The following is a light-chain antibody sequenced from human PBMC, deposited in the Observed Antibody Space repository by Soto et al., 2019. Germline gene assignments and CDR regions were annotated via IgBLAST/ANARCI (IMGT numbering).Light chain of an antibody. CDR1: QDISNY. Sequence: DIQMTQSPSSLSASVGDRVTITCQASQDISNYLKWYQQKPGKAPKLLIYDASNLERGVPSRFSGSGSGTDFTFTISSLQPEDIATYYCQQYDNLSYTFGQGTKLEIK. CDR3: QQYDNLSYT. V-gene: IGKV1-33*01. J-gene: IGKJ2*01. CDR2: DAS.